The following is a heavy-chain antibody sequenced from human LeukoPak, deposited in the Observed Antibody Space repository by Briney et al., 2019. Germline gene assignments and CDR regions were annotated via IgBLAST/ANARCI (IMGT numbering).Heavy chain of an antibody. CDR2: IKQEGGEK. J-gene: IGHJ5*02. CDR1: GFTFSSYW. Sequence: GGSLRLSCAASGFTFSSYWMSWVRQAPGKGLEWVANIKQEGGEKYYVDSVKGRFTISRDNAKNSLYLQMNSLRAEDTAVYYCARDDCSSISCYHNWFDPWGQGTLVTVSS. D-gene: IGHD2-2*01. CDR3: ARDDCSSISCYHNWFDP. V-gene: IGHV3-7*01.